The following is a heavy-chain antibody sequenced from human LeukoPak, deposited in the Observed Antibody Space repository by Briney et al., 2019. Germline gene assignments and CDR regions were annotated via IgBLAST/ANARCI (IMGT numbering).Heavy chain of an antibody. CDR2: ISYSGDNRVGNT. Sequence: GGSLRLSCAAFGFTFKIYTMNWVRQAPGKGLEWLSSISYSGDNRVGNTYYADSVRGRFSISRDTSQNTVFLQMSSLRVDDTAAYYCVGTFTVFGVVATIAWGQGTLVTVSS. CDR1: GFTFKIYT. J-gene: IGHJ4*02. V-gene: IGHV3-23*01. D-gene: IGHD3-3*01. CDR3: VGTFTVFGVVATIA.